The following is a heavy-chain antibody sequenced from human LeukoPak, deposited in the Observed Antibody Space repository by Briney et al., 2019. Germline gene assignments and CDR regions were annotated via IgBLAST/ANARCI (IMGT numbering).Heavy chain of an antibody. CDR3: ARSYYGSGTSYGMDV. V-gene: IGHV3-7*01. Sequence: GGSLRLSCAISGFTFSRHWMSWVRQAPGKGLEWLANIKQDGSEKYYVDSVEGRFTISRDNAKNSLYLQMNSLRAEDTAVYYCARSYYGSGTSYGMDVWGQGTTVTVSS. D-gene: IGHD3-10*01. CDR2: IKQDGSEK. CDR1: GFTFSRHW. J-gene: IGHJ6*02.